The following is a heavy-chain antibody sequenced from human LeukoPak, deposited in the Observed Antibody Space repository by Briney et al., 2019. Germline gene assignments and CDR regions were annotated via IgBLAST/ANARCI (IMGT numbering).Heavy chain of an antibody. V-gene: IGHV4-4*07. CDR2: ISPSGTP. CDR3: ARVASSVEDV. Sequence: SETLSLTCTVSGASIKTFYWSWIRQPAGKGLEWIGRISPSGTPYYNPSLKSRVTMSVDSSKNQFSLKLSSVTAADTAVYYCARVASSVEDVWGQGTTVTVSS. CDR1: GASIKTFY. D-gene: IGHD3-22*01. J-gene: IGHJ6*02.